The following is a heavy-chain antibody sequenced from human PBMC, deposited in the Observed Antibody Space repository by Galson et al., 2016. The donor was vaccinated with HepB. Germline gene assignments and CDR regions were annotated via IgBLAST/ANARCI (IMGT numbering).Heavy chain of an antibody. CDR1: GGSLNGYY. CDR2: INPHEDT. D-gene: IGHD4-11*01. CDR3: ARGGTRRTVTT. Sequence: SETLSLTCAVSGGSLNGYYWSWLRQPPGKGLEWIGQINPHEDTSYNPSLKSRVAISIDTSNSQFSLSLSSVTAADTAVYYCARGGTRRTVTTWGQGTLVTVSS. J-gene: IGHJ4*02. V-gene: IGHV4-34*01.